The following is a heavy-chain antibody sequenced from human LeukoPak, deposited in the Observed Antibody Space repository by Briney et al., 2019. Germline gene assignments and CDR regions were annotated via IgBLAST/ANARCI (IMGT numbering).Heavy chain of an antibody. CDR1: GGSISGYY. V-gene: IGHV4-34*01. CDR2: INHSGST. Sequence: SETLSLTCTVSGGSISGYYWSWIRQPPGKGLEWIGEINHSGSTNYNPSLKSRVTISVDTSKNQFSLKLSSVTAADTAVYYCARGVLMGSGYYYAEYAYWGQGTLVTVSS. D-gene: IGHD3-22*01. CDR3: ARGVLMGSGYYYAEYAY. J-gene: IGHJ4*02.